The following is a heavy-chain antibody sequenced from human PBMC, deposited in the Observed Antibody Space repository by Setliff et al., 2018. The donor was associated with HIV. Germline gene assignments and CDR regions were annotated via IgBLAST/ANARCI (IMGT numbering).Heavy chain of an antibody. V-gene: IGHV2-26*01. D-gene: IGHD3-3*01. CDR1: GFSLRTNGVG. CDR2: IFSNDEK. Sequence: SGPTLVNPTQTLTLTCTFSGFSLRTNGVGVTWIRQPPGKALEWLAHIFSNDEKSYSTSLKSRLTISRDTSKSQVVLTMTNMDPVDTATYYCARISATHYDFWSGSIDYWGQGTLVTVSS. CDR3: ARISATHYDFWSGSIDY. J-gene: IGHJ4*02.